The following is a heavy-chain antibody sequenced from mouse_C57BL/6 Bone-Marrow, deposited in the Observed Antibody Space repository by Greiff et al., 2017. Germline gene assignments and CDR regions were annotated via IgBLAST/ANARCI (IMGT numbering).Heavy chain of an antibody. CDR2: ISSGSSTI. V-gene: IGHV5-17*01. D-gene: IGHD1-2*01. CDR3: ARGYSMDF. CDR1: GFTFSDYG. Sequence: EVKLMESGGGLVKPGGSLKLSCAASGFTFSDYGMHWVRQAPEKGLEWVAYISSGSSTIYYADTVKGRFTISRDNAKNTLFLQMTSLRSEDTAMYYCARGYSMDFGGQGTSVTVSS. J-gene: IGHJ4*01.